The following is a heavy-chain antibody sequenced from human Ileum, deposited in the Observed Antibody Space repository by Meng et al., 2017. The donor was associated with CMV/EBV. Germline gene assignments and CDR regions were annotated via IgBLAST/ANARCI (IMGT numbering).Heavy chain of an antibody. Sequence: LAASDGVVQPGVSLRLSCSASGCTFSSFGRRWVRQAPGKGLEWVSIISGSGLDTFYADSVKGRFTISRDTSKNTVYLQMNSLKIEDTAMYYCSGSGRYVFSGDYRGQGTLVTVSS. J-gene: IGHJ4*02. CDR1: GCTFSSFG. D-gene: IGHD6-19*01. CDR2: ISGSGLDT. CDR3: SGSGRYVFSGDY. V-gene: IGHV3-23*01.